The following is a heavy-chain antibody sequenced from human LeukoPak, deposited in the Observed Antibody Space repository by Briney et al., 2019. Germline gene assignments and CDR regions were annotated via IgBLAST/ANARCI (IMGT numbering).Heavy chain of an antibody. D-gene: IGHD6-19*01. CDR1: GVPFINYY. CDR2: INHSGYT. J-gene: IGHJ4*02. Sequence: SETLSLTCGVSGVPFINYYRSWVRQSPRQGLEWIGEINHSGYTNYNPSLKSRVTMSIDTSKNQFSLMLTSVTAADTGVYYCTRAVAGHPDWGQGTLVTVSS. CDR3: TRAVAGHPD. V-gene: IGHV4-34*01.